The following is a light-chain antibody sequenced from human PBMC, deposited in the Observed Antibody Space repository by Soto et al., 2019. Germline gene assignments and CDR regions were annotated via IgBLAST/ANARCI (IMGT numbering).Light chain of an antibody. CDR2: GNS. Sequence: QSVLTQPPSVSGAPGQRVTISCTGSSSNIGAGYDVHWYQQLPGTTPKLLIYGNSNRPSGVPDRFSGSKSGTSASLAITGLQADDETDYYCQSYDSSLSALVFGGGTKVTVL. J-gene: IGLJ2*01. V-gene: IGLV1-40*01. CDR3: QSYDSSLSALV. CDR1: SSNIGAGYD.